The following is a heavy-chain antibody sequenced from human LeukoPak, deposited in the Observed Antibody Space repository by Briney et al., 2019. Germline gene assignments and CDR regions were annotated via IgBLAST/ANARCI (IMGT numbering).Heavy chain of an antibody. CDR2: ISGTGGST. Sequence: PGGSLRLSCAASGFTFSTYAMTWVRQGPGKGLEWVSLISGTGGSTYYADSVKGRFTISRDNSKNTLYLQMNSLRAEDTAVYYCARGLKYSSGWYYFDYWGQGTLVTVSS. CDR1: GFTFSTYA. CDR3: ARGLKYSSGWYYFDY. J-gene: IGHJ4*02. D-gene: IGHD6-19*01. V-gene: IGHV3-23*01.